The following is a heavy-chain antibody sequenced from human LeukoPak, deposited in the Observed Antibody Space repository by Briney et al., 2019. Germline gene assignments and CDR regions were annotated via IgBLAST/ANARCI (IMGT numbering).Heavy chain of an antibody. J-gene: IGHJ4*02. CDR1: GYTFTGYY. Sequence: ASVTVSCMASGYTFTGYYMHWVRQAPGQGLEGMGWINPNSGGTNYAQKFQGRVTMTRDTSISTAYMELSRLRSDDTAVYYCARAHSSSWYLFDYWGQGTLVTVSS. CDR2: INPNSGGT. D-gene: IGHD6-13*01. V-gene: IGHV1-2*02. CDR3: ARAHSSSWYLFDY.